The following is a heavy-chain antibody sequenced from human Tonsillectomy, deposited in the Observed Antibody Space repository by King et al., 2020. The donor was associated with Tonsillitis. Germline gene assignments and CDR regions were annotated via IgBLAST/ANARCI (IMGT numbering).Heavy chain of an antibody. V-gene: IGHV3-21*01. CDR2: ISGGSSYI. D-gene: IGHD3-16*01. CDR1: GFHFSTYS. Sequence: EVQLVESGGGLVKPGGSLRLSCAASGFHFSTYSMNWFRQAPGKGLEWVSSISGGSSYIYYEDSVKGRFTISRDNAKNSLYLEMNSLRVEDTAIYYCARRGGVGAEPDDLWGQGTLVTVSS. CDR3: ARRGGVGAEPDDL. J-gene: IGHJ5*02.